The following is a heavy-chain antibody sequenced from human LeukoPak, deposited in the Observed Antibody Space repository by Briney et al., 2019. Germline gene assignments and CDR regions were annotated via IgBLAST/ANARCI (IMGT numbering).Heavy chain of an antibody. Sequence: SETLSLTCTVSGVSGGSISSYYWSWIRQPPGKGLEWIGYIYSTGSTKYNASLKSRVTISVDTSKNQFSLKLSSVTAADTAVYYCARLRPSIGAAGTFDYWGQGTLITVSS. V-gene: IGHV4-59*08. CDR3: ARLRPSIGAAGTFDY. CDR2: IYSTGST. D-gene: IGHD6-13*01. J-gene: IGHJ4*02. CDR1: GGSISSYY.